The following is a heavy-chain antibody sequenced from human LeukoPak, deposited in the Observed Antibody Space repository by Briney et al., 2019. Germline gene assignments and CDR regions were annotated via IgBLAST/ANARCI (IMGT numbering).Heavy chain of an antibody. CDR1: GFTFSSYA. CDR2: IYYSGST. J-gene: IGHJ4*02. Sequence: GSLRLSCAASGFTFSSYAMSWVRQAPGKGLEWIGSIYYSGSTYYNPSLKSRVTISVDTSKNQFSLKLSSVTAADTAVYYCARPSRDWGQGTLVTVSS. V-gene: IGHV4-38-2*01. CDR3: ARPSRD.